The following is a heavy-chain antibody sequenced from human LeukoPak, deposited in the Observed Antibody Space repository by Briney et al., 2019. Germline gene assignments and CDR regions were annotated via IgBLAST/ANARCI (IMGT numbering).Heavy chain of an antibody. V-gene: IGHV1-18*01. Sequence: EVSVKVPYKASGYTFTSYGISWVRQAPGQGLEWMGWISAYNGNTNYAQKLQGRVTMTTDTSTSTAYMELRSLRSDDTAVYYCARVHYYDSSGYYSSAFDVWGQGRMATVSS. CDR3: ARVHYYDSSGYYSSAFDV. CDR2: ISAYNGNT. D-gene: IGHD3-22*01. CDR1: GYTFTSYG. J-gene: IGHJ3*01.